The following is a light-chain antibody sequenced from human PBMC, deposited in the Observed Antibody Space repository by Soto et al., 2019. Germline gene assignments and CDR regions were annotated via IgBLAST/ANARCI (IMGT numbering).Light chain of an antibody. Sequence: EVVLTQSPDTLSLSPGERATLSCRASQSVSSFLAWYQQKPGQAPRLLIYGASSRATGIPDRFSGSGSGTDFTLTIRRLEPEDFAVYYCQQYGSSPETFGQGTKVDIK. CDR2: GAS. CDR3: QQYGSSPET. CDR1: QSVSSF. V-gene: IGKV3-20*01. J-gene: IGKJ1*01.